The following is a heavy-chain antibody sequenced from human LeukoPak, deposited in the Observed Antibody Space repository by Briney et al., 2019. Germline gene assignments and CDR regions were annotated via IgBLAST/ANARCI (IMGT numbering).Heavy chain of an antibody. CDR3: ARHGTISSESYFDY. V-gene: IGHV4-59*08. D-gene: IGHD1-14*01. Sequence: EASETLSLTCSVSGGSVSSYYWSWIRQSPGKGLEWIGYIHNSGRTNYNPSLKSRVTGFVDTSKNQVSLGLSSVTAADTAVYYCARHGTISSESYFDYWGQGALVTVSS. CDR2: IHNSGRT. J-gene: IGHJ4*02. CDR1: GGSVSSYY.